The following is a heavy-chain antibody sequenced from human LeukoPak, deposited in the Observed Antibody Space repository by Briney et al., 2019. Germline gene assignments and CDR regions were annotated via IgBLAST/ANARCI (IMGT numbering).Heavy chain of an antibody. CDR1: GFTVSSNY. Sequence: GGSLRLSCAASGFTVSSNYMSWVRQAPGKGLEWVSVIYSGGSTYYADSVKGRFTISRDNSKNTLYLQMNSLRAEDTAVYYCARDLKSLSGTGDWGQGTLVTVSS. D-gene: IGHD6-13*01. CDR3: ARDLKSLSGTGD. V-gene: IGHV3-53*01. CDR2: IYSGGST. J-gene: IGHJ4*02.